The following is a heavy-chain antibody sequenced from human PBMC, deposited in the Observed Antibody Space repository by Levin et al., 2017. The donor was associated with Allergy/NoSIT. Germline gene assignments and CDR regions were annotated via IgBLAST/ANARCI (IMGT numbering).Heavy chain of an antibody. CDR2: IGTAGDT. J-gene: IGHJ6*02. CDR3: ARAGYSRDGLDV. D-gene: IGHD1-26*01. CDR1: GFTFSSHD. V-gene: IGHV3-13*01. Sequence: LSLTCAASGFTFSSHDMHWVRQTTGKGLEWVSAIGTAGDTYYSASVKGRFTISRENAKNSLYLQMNSLRAGDTAVYHCARAGYSRDGLDVWGQGTTVTVSS.